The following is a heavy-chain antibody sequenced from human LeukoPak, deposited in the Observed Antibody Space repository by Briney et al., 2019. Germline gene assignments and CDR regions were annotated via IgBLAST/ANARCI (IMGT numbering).Heavy chain of an antibody. Sequence: ASVKVSCKASGYTFTSNYMHWVRQAPGQGLEWMGVIAPSSGTTSYAQKFQGRVTMTRDTSTSTLYMELSSLTSEDTAVYYCARASGSSAVPLDSWGQGTLVTASS. CDR2: IAPSSGTT. CDR1: GYTFTSNY. J-gene: IGHJ4*02. CDR3: ARASGSSAVPLDS. V-gene: IGHV1-46*01. D-gene: IGHD3-10*01.